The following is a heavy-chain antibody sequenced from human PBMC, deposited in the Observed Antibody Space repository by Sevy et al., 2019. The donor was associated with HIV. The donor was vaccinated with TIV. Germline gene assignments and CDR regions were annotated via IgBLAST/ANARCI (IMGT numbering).Heavy chain of an antibody. J-gene: IGHJ5*02. V-gene: IGHV3-74*01. CDR1: GFTFSSYW. D-gene: IGHD2-15*01. Sequence: GGSLRLSCAASGFTFSSYWMHWVRQAPGKGLVWVSRIDSDGSSTSYADSVKGRFTITRDNAKNKLYLQMNSLRAEDTAVYYCARDLYRSRGSCYSITSGWFDPWGQGTLVTVSS. CDR2: IDSDGSST. CDR3: ARDLYRSRGSCYSITSGWFDP.